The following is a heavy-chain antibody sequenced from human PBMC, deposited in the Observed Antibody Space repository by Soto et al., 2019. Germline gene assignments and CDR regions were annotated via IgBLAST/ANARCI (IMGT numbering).Heavy chain of an antibody. D-gene: IGHD2-15*01. CDR3: LKDKSVGSEASTYDFDF. CDR1: EFTLDDYA. Sequence: GGCLRLSCAASEFTLDDYAMHLVLKGPGKNQAWFAINRWSRVYTGYEDSVKGRFTISRDNAKSSLYLDMNSLRPEDTAIYFCLKDKSVGSEASTYDFDFWGQGSLVTV. J-gene: IGHJ4*02. CDR2: NRWSRVYT. V-gene: IGHV3-9*01.